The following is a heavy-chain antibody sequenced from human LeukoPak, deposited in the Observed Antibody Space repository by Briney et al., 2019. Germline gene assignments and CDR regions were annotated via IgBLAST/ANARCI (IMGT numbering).Heavy chain of an antibody. Sequence: SVKVSCKASGGTFSSYAISWVPQAPGQGLEWMGRLIPIFGTANYAQKFQGRVTITTDESTSTAYMELSSLRAEDTAVYYCAVSSSSYYYYSMDVWGKGTTVTVSS. V-gene: IGHV1-69*05. D-gene: IGHD6-6*01. CDR3: AVSSSSYYYYSMDV. CDR2: LIPIFGTA. CDR1: GGTFSSYA. J-gene: IGHJ6*03.